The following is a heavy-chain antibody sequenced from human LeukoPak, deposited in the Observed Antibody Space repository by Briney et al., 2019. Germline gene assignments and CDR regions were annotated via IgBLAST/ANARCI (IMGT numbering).Heavy chain of an antibody. Sequence: GGSLRLSCAASGFTFSSYWMHWVRQPPGMGLVWVSRISGDGSTTGYADSVKGRFTISRDNAKNTLYLQMNSLRAEDTAVYYCARLDILTGNYYYFNFWGQGTLVTVSS. J-gene: IGHJ4*02. D-gene: IGHD3-9*01. CDR1: GFTFSSYW. CDR3: ARLDILTGNYYYFNF. V-gene: IGHV3-74*01. CDR2: ISGDGSTT.